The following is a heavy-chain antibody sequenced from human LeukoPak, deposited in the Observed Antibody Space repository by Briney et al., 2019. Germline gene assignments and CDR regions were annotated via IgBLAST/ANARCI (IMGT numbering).Heavy chain of an antibody. D-gene: IGHD6-13*01. CDR3: ARAMTYSSSWRIYFDY. J-gene: IGHJ4*02. CDR2: ISYDGSNK. V-gene: IGHV3-30-3*01. CDR1: GFTFSSYA. Sequence: RAGGSLRLSCAAFGFTFSSYAMHWVRQAPGKGLEWVAVISYDGSNKYYADSVKGRFTISRDNSKNTLYLQMNSLRAEDTAVYYCARAMTYSSSWRIYFDYWGQGTLVTVSS.